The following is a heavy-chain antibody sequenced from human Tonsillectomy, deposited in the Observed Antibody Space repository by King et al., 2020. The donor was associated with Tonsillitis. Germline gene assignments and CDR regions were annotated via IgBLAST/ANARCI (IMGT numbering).Heavy chain of an antibody. CDR1: GFTFDDYA. V-gene: IGHV3-43D*03. CDR3: AKDKYSVATGITYFDY. Sequence: VQLVESGGVVVQPGGSLRLSCAASGFTFDDYALHWVRQAPGKGLEWVSLINWDSSKTYYADSVKGRFIISRQNSKNSLYLQMNSLRAEDTALYYCAKDKYSVATGITYFDYWGQGTLVTVSS. CDR2: INWDSSKT. D-gene: IGHD1-26*01. J-gene: IGHJ4*02.